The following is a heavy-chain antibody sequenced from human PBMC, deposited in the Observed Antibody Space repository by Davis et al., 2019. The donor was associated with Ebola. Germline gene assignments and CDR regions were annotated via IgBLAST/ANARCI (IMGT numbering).Heavy chain of an antibody. CDR3: ASRYCSSTSCYKETYFDY. V-gene: IGHV1-46*01. J-gene: IGHJ4*02. D-gene: IGHD2-2*02. Sequence: ASVKVSCKASGGTFSSYAISWVRQAPGQGLEWMGIINPSGGSTSYAQKFQGRVTMTRDTSTSTVYMELSSLRSEDTAVYYCASRYCSSTSCYKETYFDYWGQGTLVTVSS. CDR1: GGTFSSYA. CDR2: INPSGGST.